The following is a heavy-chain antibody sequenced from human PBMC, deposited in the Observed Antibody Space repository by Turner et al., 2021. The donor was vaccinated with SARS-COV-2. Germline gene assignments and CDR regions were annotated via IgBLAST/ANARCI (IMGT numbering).Heavy chain of an antibody. Sequence: QVPLVPSGAEVQKPGASVHVSCKASGYTFTSYYMHWVRQSPGHVLEWMGIINPSGGYTGYAQRFQGRVTMTRDTSTSTVYMELSSLRSEDTAVYYCARAGGGFDPWGQGTLVTVSS. CDR3: ARAGGGFDP. J-gene: IGHJ5*02. CDR2: INPSGGYT. V-gene: IGHV1-46*01. D-gene: IGHD2-15*01. CDR1: GYTFTSYY.